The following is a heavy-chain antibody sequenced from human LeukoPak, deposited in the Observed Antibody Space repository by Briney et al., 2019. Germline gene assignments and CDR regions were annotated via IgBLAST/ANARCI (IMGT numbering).Heavy chain of an antibody. D-gene: IGHD4-17*01. J-gene: IGHJ4*02. Sequence: ASVKVSCKASGYTFTGYYMHWVRQAPGQGLEWMGWINPNSGGTNYAQKFQGGVTMTRDTSISTAYMELSRLRSDDTAVYYCARVVFTTVTTRPFDYWGQGTLVTVSS. CDR3: ARVVFTTVTTRPFDY. CDR2: INPNSGGT. V-gene: IGHV1-2*02. CDR1: GYTFTGYY.